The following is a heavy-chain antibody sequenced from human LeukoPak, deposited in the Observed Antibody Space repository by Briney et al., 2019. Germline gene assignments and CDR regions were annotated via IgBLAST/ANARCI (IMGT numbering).Heavy chain of an antibody. V-gene: IGHV3-66*02. CDR2: IYSGGST. CDR3: ARGHDSPVRPFSI. CDR1: GFTVSSNY. J-gene: IGHJ3*02. D-gene: IGHD3-3*01. Sequence: GGSLRLSCAASGFTVSSNYMSWVRQAPGKGLEWVSVIYSGGSTYYADSVKGRFTISRDNSKNTPYLQMNSLRAEDTAVYYCARGHDSPVRPFSIWGQGTMVTVSS.